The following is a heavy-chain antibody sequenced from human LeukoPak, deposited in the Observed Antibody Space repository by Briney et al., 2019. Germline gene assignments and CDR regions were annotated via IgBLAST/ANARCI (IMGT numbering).Heavy chain of an antibody. V-gene: IGHV3-15*01. CDR2: IKSKTDGGTT. CDR1: GFTFSNAW. Sequence: PGGSLRLSCAASGFTFSNAWMSWVRQAPGKGLEWVGRIKSKTDGGTTDYAVPVKGRFTISRDDSKDTLYLQMNSLKSEDTAVYYCATPSAATSAIIYWGQGTLVTVSS. CDR3: ATPSAATSAIIY. J-gene: IGHJ4*02. D-gene: IGHD2-2*02.